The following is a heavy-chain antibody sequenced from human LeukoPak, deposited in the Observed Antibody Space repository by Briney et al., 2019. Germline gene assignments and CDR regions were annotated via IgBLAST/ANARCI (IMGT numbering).Heavy chain of an antibody. CDR2: INWNGGST. Sequence: PTGGSLRLSCAASGFTFDDYGMSWVRQAPGKGLEWVSGINWNGGSTGYADSVKGRFTISRDNAKNSLYLQMNSLRAEDTALYHCARSSRYYYDSSGYSHEYYFDYWGQGTLVTVSS. D-gene: IGHD3-22*01. J-gene: IGHJ4*02. CDR1: GFTFDDYG. V-gene: IGHV3-20*01. CDR3: ARSSRYYYDSSGYSHEYYFDY.